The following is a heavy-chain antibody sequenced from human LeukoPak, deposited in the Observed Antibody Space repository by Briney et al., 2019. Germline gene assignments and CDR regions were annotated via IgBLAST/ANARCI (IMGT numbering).Heavy chain of an antibody. D-gene: IGHD3-9*01. J-gene: IGHJ4*02. CDR2: IYYSGST. CDR1: GGSISSYY. V-gene: IGHV4-59*01. CDR3: ARGGGVFWY. Sequence: PSETLSLTCTVSGGSISSYYWSWIRQPPGKGLEWIGYIYYSGSTNYNPSLKSRVTISVDTSKNQFSLKLSSVTAADTAVYYCARGGGVFWYWGQGTLVTVSS.